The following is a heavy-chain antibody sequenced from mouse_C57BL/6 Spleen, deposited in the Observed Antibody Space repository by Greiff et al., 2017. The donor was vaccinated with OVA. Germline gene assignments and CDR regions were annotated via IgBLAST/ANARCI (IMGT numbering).Heavy chain of an antibody. V-gene: IGHV1-59*01. CDR1: GYTFTSYW. J-gene: IGHJ3*01. D-gene: IGHD2-5*01. Sequence: QVQLKQSGAELVRPGTSVKLSCKASGYTFTSYWMHWVKQRPGQGLEWIGVIDPSDSYTNYNQKFKGKATLTVDTSSSTAYMQLSSLTSEDSAVYYCAPSYYSNRAWFAYWGQGTLVTVSA. CDR3: APSYYSNRAWFAY. CDR2: IDPSDSYT.